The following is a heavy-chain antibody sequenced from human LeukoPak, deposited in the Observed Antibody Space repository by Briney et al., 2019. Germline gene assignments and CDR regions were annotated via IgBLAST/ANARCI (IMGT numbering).Heavy chain of an antibody. D-gene: IGHD1-14*01. CDR3: AREEPAGSTDY. Sequence: GGSLRLSCAATGFVFNSYSMHWVRQAPGKGLECASAIRNDGGRTYYANSVRGRFTISRNNSKNTLYLQMDSLTAEDTAFYYCAREEPAGSTDYWGQGTLVTVSS. V-gene: IGHV3-64*01. CDR2: IRNDGGRT. J-gene: IGHJ4*02. CDR1: GFVFNSYS.